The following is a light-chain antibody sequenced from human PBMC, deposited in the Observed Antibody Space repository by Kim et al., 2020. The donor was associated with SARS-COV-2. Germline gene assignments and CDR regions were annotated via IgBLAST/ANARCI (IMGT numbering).Light chain of an antibody. CDR3: NSRDSSGNHLGV. CDR2: GKN. CDR1: SIRSDY. V-gene: IGLV3-19*01. Sequence: GQTVRFTCQGDSIRSDYASWYQQKPGQAPVLVIYGKNNRPSGIPDRFSGSSSGNTASLTITGAQAEDEADYYCNSRDSSGNHLGVFGGGTKLTVL. J-gene: IGLJ3*02.